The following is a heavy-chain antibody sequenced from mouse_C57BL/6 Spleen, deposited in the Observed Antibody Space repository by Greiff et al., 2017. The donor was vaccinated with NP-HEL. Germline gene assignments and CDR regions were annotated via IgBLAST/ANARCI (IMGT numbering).Heavy chain of an antibody. J-gene: IGHJ4*01. Sequence: QVQLKESGPELVKPGASVKISCKASGYAFSSSWMNWVKQRPGKGLEWIGRIYPGDGDTNYNGKFKGKATLTADKSSSTAYMQLSSLTSEDSAVYFCAREANYYGRYHYAMDYWGQGTSVTVSS. V-gene: IGHV1-82*01. D-gene: IGHD1-1*01. CDR3: AREANYYGRYHYAMDY. CDR2: IYPGDGDT. CDR1: GYAFSSSW.